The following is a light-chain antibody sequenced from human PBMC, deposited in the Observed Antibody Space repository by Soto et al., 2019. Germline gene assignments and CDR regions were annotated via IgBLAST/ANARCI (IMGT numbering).Light chain of an antibody. Sequence: EIVMTQSPATLSVSPGETATLSCRASQSVSRNLAWYQQKPGQAPRLLIYGASTRAAGIPARFSGSGSGTDFTLTISGLQSEDFAGYYCQWHGHWKTFGQGTKVEIK. CDR1: QSVSRN. CDR2: GAS. V-gene: IGKV3-15*01. J-gene: IGKJ1*01. CDR3: QWHGHWKT.